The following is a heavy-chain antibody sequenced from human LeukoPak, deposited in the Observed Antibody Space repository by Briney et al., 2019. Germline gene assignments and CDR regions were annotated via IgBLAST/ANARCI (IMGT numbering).Heavy chain of an antibody. J-gene: IGHJ6*03. Sequence: GSLRLSCAASGFTVGNNYMSWVRPAPGKGLEWVSVLYSGGGTYYTDSVKGRFTISRDNSKNTLYLQMNSLRVEDTAVYYCAREDRKGIHCRGGTCYNYYMDVWGKGTTVTVSS. CDR3: AREDRKGIHCRGGTCYNYYMDV. V-gene: IGHV3-53*01. CDR1: GFTVGNNY. D-gene: IGHD2-15*01. CDR2: LYSGGGT.